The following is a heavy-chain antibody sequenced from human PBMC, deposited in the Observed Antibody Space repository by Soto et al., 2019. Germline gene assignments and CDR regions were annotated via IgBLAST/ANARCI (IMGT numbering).Heavy chain of an antibody. CDR3: ARGPKPAASYYFDY. Sequence: SETLSLTCAVYGGSFSGYYWSWIRQPPGKGLEWIGEINHSGSTNYNPSLKSRVTISVDTSKNQFSLKLSSVTAADTAVYYCARGPKPAASYYFDYWGQGTLVTVSS. J-gene: IGHJ4*02. CDR2: INHSGST. CDR1: GGSFSGYY. V-gene: IGHV4-34*01. D-gene: IGHD2-2*01.